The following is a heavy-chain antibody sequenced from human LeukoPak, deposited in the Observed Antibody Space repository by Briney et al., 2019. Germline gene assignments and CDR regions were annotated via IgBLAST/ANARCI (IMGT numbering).Heavy chain of an antibody. V-gene: IGHV5-51*01. CDR2: IYPGDSDT. D-gene: IGHD2-2*01. CDR3: ARRVGYCSSTSCHFDY. Sequence: GKSLKISCKGSGYSFTSYWIGWVRQMPGKGLEWMGIIYPGDSDTRYSPSFQGQVTISADKSISTAYLQWSSLKASDTAMYYCARRVGYCSSTSCHFDYWGQGTLVTVSS. J-gene: IGHJ4*02. CDR1: GYSFTSYW.